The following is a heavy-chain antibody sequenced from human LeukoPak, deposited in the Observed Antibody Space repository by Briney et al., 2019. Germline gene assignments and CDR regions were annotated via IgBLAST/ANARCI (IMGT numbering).Heavy chain of an antibody. V-gene: IGHV3-48*03. CDR3: ARDRYPRATSSSWTYYFDY. CDR1: GFTFSSYE. CDR2: ISSSGSTI. Sequence: GGSLRLSCTASGFTFSSYEMNWVRQAPGKGLEWVSYISSSGSTIYYADSVKGRFTISRDNAKNSLYLQMNSLRAEDTAVYYCARDRYPRATSSSWTYYFDYWGQGTLVTVSS. D-gene: IGHD6-13*01. J-gene: IGHJ4*02.